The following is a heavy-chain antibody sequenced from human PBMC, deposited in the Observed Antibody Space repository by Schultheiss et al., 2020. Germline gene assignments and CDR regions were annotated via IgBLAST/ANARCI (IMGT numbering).Heavy chain of an antibody. Sequence: SETLSLTCAVYGGSFSGNFWTWIRQPPGKGLEWIGEINHSGSTKYNPSLKSRVTISVDTSKNQFSLKLSSVTAADTAVYYCARVQAVAGGGWFDPWGQGTLVTVSS. CDR2: INHSGST. CDR1: GGSFSGNF. J-gene: IGHJ5*02. CDR3: ARVQAVAGGGWFDP. V-gene: IGHV4-34*01. D-gene: IGHD6-19*01.